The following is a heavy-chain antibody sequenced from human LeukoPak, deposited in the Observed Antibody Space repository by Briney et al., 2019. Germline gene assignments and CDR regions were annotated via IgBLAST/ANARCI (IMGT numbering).Heavy chain of an antibody. J-gene: IGHJ4*02. D-gene: IGHD1-26*01. V-gene: IGHV1-46*01. CDR1: GYTFTSYY. CDR3: ARVGRWGARFDY. Sequence: ASVRVSCKASGYTFTSYYIHWVRQAPGQGLEWMGLINPSGGTTTYAQKFQGRLTMTRDMSTSTVYMDLSGLTSDDTALYYCARVGRWGARFDYWGQGTLVTASS. CDR2: INPSGGTT.